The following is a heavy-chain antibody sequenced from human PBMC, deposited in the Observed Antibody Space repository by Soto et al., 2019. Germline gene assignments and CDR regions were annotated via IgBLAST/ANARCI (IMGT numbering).Heavy chain of an antibody. CDR1: GFTFSSYA. J-gene: IGHJ4*02. V-gene: IGHV3-30-3*01. D-gene: IGHD6-6*01. CDR2: ISYDGSNK. CDR3: ARDSVEGVPVFYFDY. Sequence: HPGGSLRLSCAASGFTFSSYAMHWVRQAPGKGLEWVAVISYDGSNKYYADSVKGRFTISRDNSKNTLYLQMNSLRAEDTAVYYCARDSVEGVPVFYFDYWGQGTLVTVSS.